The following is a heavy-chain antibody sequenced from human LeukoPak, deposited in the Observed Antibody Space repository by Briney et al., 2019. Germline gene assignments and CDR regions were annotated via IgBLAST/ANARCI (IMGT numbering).Heavy chain of an antibody. CDR1: GGTFSSYA. J-gene: IGHJ4*02. V-gene: IGHV1-69*05. D-gene: IGHD1-7*01. CDR2: IIPIFGTA. Sequence: ASVKVSCKASGGTFSSYAISWVRQAPGQGLEWMGGIIPIFGTANYAQKFQGRVTITTDESTSTAYMELSSLRSEDTAVYYCARGIPPYNWNYRLVYYFDYWGQGTLVTVSS. CDR3: ARGIPPYNWNYRLVYYFDY.